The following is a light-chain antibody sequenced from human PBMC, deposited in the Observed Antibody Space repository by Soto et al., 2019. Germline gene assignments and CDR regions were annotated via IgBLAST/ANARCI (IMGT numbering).Light chain of an antibody. Sequence: EMVLTQSPDTLSLSPGERATLFCRASQTLSIYSLAWYQQKSGQAPRLLIYAPPTRHTGIPDRFNGSVSGTDFALTITMLEPEDFAVYFCQQYDGAPLTFGPGTKVDGK. CDR2: APP. CDR1: QTLSIYS. CDR3: QQYDGAPLT. V-gene: IGKV3-20*01. J-gene: IGKJ3*01.